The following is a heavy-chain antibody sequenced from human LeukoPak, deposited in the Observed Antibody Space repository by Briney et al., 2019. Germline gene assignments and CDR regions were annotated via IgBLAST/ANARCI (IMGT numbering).Heavy chain of an antibody. J-gene: IGHJ3*02. V-gene: IGHV3-23*01. D-gene: IGHD6-19*01. CDR1: GFTFSSYA. CDR3: AKGYSSGWFLWGAFDI. CDR2: ISGSGSNT. Sequence: PGGSLRLSCAASGFTFSSYAMSWVRQAPGKGLEWVSAISGSGSNTYYADSVKGRFTISRDNSKTTLYLQMNSLRAEDTALYYCAKGYSSGWFLWGAFDIWGQGSMVTVSS.